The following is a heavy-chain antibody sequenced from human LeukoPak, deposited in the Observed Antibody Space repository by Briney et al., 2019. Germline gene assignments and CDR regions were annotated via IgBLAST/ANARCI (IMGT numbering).Heavy chain of an antibody. CDR2: IQYDESDK. Sequence: GGSLRLSCAASGLTFSTSGMHWVRQAPGKGLEWVAFIQYDESDKYYADSVRGRFTISRDNSKNTLYLQMNSLRAEDTAVYYCASRGAGTADFDYWGQGTLVTVSS. CDR1: GLTFSTSG. CDR3: ASRGAGTADFDY. V-gene: IGHV3-30*02. J-gene: IGHJ4*02. D-gene: IGHD6-19*01.